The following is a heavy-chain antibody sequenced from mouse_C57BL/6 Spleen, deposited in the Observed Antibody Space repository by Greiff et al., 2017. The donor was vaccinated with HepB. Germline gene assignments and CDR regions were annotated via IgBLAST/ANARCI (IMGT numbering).Heavy chain of an antibody. D-gene: IGHD5-5*01. CDR3: TRALPYYYAMDY. Sequence: EVKVVESGEGLVKPGGSLKLSCAASGFTFSSYAMSWVRQTPEKRLEWVAYISSGGDYIYYADTVKGRFTISRDNARNTLYLQMSSLKSEDTAMYYCTRALPYYYAMDYWGQGTSVTVSS. V-gene: IGHV5-9-1*02. CDR2: ISSGGDYI. CDR1: GFTFSSYA. J-gene: IGHJ4*01.